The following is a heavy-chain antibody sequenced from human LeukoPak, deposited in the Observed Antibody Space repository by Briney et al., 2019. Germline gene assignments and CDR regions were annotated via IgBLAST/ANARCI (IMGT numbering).Heavy chain of an antibody. CDR1: GFTFSSYE. J-gene: IGHJ4*02. V-gene: IGHV3-48*03. D-gene: IGHD2-15*01. CDR2: ITSSSSKT. CDR3: ARGNAIDM. Sequence: GGSLRLSCAASGFTFSSYEMNWVRQAPGKGLEWVSYITSSSSKTYYGDSVKGRFTISRDNAKNSLYLQMNSLRAEDTAVYYCARGNAIDMWGQGTLVTVSS.